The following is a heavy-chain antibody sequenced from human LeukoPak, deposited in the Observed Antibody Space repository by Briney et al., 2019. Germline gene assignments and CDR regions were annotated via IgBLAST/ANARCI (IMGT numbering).Heavy chain of an antibody. CDR3: ASGGGWVYDY. CDR2: IYTSGST. J-gene: IGHJ4*02. Sequence: PSQTLSLPCTVFGGSISSGSYYWSWIRQPAGKGLEWIGRIYTSGSTNYNPSLKSRVTISVDTSKNQFSLKLSSVTAADTAVYYCASGGGWVYDYWGQGTLVTVSS. D-gene: IGHD2-15*01. CDR1: GGSISSGSYY. V-gene: IGHV4-61*02.